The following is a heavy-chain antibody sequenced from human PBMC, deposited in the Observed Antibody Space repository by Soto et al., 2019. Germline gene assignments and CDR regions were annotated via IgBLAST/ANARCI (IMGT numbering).Heavy chain of an antibody. CDR2: ISSSSSTI. J-gene: IGHJ6*02. CDR1: GFTFSSYS. D-gene: IGHD6-19*01. V-gene: IGHV3-48*02. CDR3: ARDIPPRGWYGYYYGMDV. Sequence: QPGGSLRLSCAASGFTFSSYSMNWVRQAPGKXLEWVSYISSSSSTIYYADSVKGRFTISRDNAKNSLYLQMNSLRDEDTAVYYCARDIPPRGWYGYYYGMDVWGQGTTVTVSS.